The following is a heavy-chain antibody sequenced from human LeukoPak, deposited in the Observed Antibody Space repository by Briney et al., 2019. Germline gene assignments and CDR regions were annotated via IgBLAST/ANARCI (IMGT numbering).Heavy chain of an antibody. V-gene: IGHV3-53*01. CDR3: ARSDYGMDV. J-gene: IGHJ6*02. CDR1: GFTVSAHY. CDR2: LYTGGDT. Sequence: GGSLRLSCEVSGFTVSAHYMSWVRQAPGKGLECVSFLYTGGDTYYADSVKGRFTISRDNSKNTLYLQMNSLRAEDTAVYYCARSDYGMDVWGQGTTVTVSS.